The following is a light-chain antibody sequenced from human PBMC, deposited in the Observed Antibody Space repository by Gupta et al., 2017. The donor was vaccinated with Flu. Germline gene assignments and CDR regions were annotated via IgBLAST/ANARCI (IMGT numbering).Light chain of an antibody. J-gene: IGLJ3*02. CDR3: GTWDGSRTNGRV. Sequence: QSVLTQPPSVSAAPGQKVTISCSGSSSNIGRNYVSWYQQFPGTAPNLLIYDNNKRPSGRPERFSGSKSGTSATLDITGLQTGEEADYDCGTWDGSRTNGRVFGGGTKLTVL. CDR1: SSNIGRNY. V-gene: IGLV1-51*01. CDR2: DNN.